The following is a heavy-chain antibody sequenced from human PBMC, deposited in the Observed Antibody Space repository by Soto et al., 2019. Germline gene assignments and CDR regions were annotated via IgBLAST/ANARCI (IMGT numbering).Heavy chain of an antibody. CDR1: GYTFTSYY. J-gene: IGHJ6*02. CDR2: INPVGGSP. V-gene: IGHV1-46*04. Sequence: QVQLVQSGAEVKKPGASVRVSCKASGYTFTSYYIHWVRQAPGQGLEWVSIINPVGGSPNYAQKLQGRVTVTRDTSTSTVHMELSSLRSEDTAVYYCARGWGRVVYAMDVWGQGTTVTVSS. D-gene: IGHD1-26*01. CDR3: ARGWGRVVYAMDV.